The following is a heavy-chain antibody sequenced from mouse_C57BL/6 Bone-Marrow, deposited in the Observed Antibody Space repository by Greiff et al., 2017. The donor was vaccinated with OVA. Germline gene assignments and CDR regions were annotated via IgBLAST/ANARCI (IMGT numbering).Heavy chain of an antibody. Sequence: EVKLMESGAELVRPGASVKLSCTASGFNIKDDYMHWVKQRPEQGLEWIGWIDPENGDTEYASKFQGKATITADTSSNTAYLQLSSLTSEDTAVYYCTGGLRRGFAYWGQGTLVTVSA. V-gene: IGHV14-4*01. CDR2: IDPENGDT. CDR1: GFNIKDDY. D-gene: IGHD2-4*01. CDR3: TGGLRRGFAY. J-gene: IGHJ3*01.